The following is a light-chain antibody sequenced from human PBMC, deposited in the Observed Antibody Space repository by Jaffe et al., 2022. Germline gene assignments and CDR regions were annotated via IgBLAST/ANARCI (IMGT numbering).Light chain of an antibody. CDR1: SGIDVDDYR. CDR3: AIWYSNSVI. V-gene: IGLV5-39*01. J-gene: IGLJ2*01. Sequence: QPVVTQPTSLSASPGASASVTCTLLSGIDVDDYRIYWYQRKPGSPPRFLLRYRSDSDKQQGSGVPSRFSGSKDDSANAGLLLISGLQSEDEADYYCAIWYSNSVIFGGGTKLTVL. CDR2: YRSDSDK.